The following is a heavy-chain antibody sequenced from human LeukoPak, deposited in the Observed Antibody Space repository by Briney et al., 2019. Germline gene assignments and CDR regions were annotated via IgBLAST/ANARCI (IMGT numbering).Heavy chain of an antibody. V-gene: IGHV4-39*02. CDR3: ARDRIYGSGSDHFDY. CDR1: GGFISSSSYY. J-gene: IGHJ4*02. D-gene: IGHD3-10*01. Sequence: SETLSLTCIVSGGFISSSSYYWGWIRQPPGKGLEYIGSIYYSGSTYYNPSLKSRLTISVDTSKNQFSLKLSSVTAADTAVYYCARDRIYGSGSDHFDYWGQGTLVTVSS. CDR2: IYYSGST.